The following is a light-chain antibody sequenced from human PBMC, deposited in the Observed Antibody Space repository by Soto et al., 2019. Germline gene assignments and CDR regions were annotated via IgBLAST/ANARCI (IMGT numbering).Light chain of an antibody. Sequence: EIVMTQSPATLSVSPGERATLSCRASQSVSNNLAWYHQKPGQAPRLLIYGASTRATGIPARFSGSGSGTEFNLNSSSLLSEDFAVYYCQQYNNWARTFGQGTKVEIK. CDR3: QQYNNWART. CDR2: GAS. J-gene: IGKJ1*01. CDR1: QSVSNN. V-gene: IGKV3-15*01.